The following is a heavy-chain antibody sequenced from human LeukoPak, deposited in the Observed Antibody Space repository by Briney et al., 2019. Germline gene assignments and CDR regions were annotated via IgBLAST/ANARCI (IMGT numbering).Heavy chain of an antibody. Sequence: PGGSLRLSCAASGFTFTTYCMSWVRQAPGKGLEWVANIKQYGTEKYYVDSVKGRFTISRDNAKNSLYLQMNSLRVEDTDVYYCAREGSDWNYYYYMDVWGKGTTVTISS. D-gene: IGHD6-19*01. CDR3: AREGSDWNYYYYMDV. CDR1: GFTFTTYC. V-gene: IGHV3-7*01. J-gene: IGHJ6*03. CDR2: IKQYGTEK.